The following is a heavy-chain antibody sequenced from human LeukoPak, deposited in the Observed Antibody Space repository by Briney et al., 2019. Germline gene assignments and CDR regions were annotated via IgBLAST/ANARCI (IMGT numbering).Heavy chain of an antibody. CDR2: TYYRSKWYN. V-gene: IGHV6-1*01. CDR1: GDSVSSKSAA. D-gene: IGHD3-9*01. Sequence: SQTLSLTCAISGDSVSSKSAAWNWIRQSPSRGLEWLGRTYYRSKWYNDYAISVKSRITINPDTSKNRFSLHLNSVTLEDTAVYYCARSLPNDDWPHFDYWGQGTLVTVSS. J-gene: IGHJ4*02. CDR3: ARSLPNDDWPHFDY.